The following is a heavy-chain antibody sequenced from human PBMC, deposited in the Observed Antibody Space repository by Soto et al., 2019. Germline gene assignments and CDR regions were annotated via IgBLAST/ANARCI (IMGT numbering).Heavy chain of an antibody. CDR3: ARLSGERRAFDN. Sequence: GGSLRLSCAASWFTVRSNYMRCVRQAPGKGRVGVRGIYSCGSPYYADSGKGRFTISRDNSKNMLYLQMNSLSAEDTAGYYCARLSGERRAFDNWGQGTMVTVSS. V-gene: IGHV3-53*01. J-gene: IGHJ3*02. CDR1: WFTVRSNY. D-gene: IGHD1-1*01. CDR2: IYSCGSP.